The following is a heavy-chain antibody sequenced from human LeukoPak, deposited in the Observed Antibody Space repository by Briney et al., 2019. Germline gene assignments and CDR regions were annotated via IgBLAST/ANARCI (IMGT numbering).Heavy chain of an antibody. J-gene: IGHJ4*02. CDR3: AKNNWNDPANFDY. CDR1: GFTFSSYS. D-gene: IGHD1-20*01. CDR2: ISSSSSYM. Sequence: PGGSLRLSCAASGFTFSSYSMNWVRQAPGKGLEWVSSISSSSSYMHYADSVRGRFTISRDNAKNSLYLQMNSLRAEDAAVYYCAKNNWNDPANFDYWGQGTLVTVSS. V-gene: IGHV3-21*01.